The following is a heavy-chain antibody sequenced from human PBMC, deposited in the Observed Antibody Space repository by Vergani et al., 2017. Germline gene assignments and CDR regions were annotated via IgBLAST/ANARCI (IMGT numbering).Heavy chain of an antibody. V-gene: IGHV4-34*01. CDR3: ARGRRGGATLGP. CDR1: GGSFSGYY. CDR2: INHSGST. J-gene: IGHJ5*02. Sequence: QVQLQQWGAGLLKPSETLSLTCAVYGGSFSGYYWSWIRQPPGKGLEWIGEINHSGSTNYNPSLKSRVTISVDTSKNRFSLKLSSVTAADTAVYYCARGRRGGATLGPWGQGTLVTVSS. D-gene: IGHD1-26*01.